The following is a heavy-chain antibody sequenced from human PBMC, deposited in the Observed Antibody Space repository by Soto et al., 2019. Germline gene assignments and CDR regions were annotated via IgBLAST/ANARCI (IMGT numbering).Heavy chain of an antibody. V-gene: IGHV3-48*03. CDR3: AREGSVSSSDYYAYYYGMDV. J-gene: IGHJ6*02. CDR2: ITSSGGTI. CDR1: GFTFSNFD. Sequence: ESGGGLVQPGGSLRLSCAASGFTFSNFDMNWVRQAPGKGLEWVSYITSSGGTIYYADSVKGRFTISRDNAKNSLYLQMNSLRGEDTAVYYCAREGSVSSSDYYAYYYGMDVWGLGTMVTVSS. D-gene: IGHD3-10*01.